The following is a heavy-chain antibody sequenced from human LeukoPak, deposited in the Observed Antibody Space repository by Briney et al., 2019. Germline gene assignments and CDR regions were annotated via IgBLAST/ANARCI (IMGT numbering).Heavy chain of an antibody. CDR2: IIPMFNTA. CDR1: GGTFSSYS. J-gene: IGHJ4*02. CDR3: AGEAKTSNWNSVPYLDY. V-gene: IGHV1-69*08. Sequence: SVKVPCKASGGTFSSYSFTWVRQAPGQGLEWMGRIIPMFNTANYAQDFQGRVTITADKSTSTAYMELITLRSEDTAVYYCAGEAKTSNWNSVPYLDYWGQGTLITVSS. D-gene: IGHD1-7*01.